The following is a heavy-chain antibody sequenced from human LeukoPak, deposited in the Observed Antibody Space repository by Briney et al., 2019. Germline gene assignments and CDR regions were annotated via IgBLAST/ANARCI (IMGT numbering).Heavy chain of an antibody. CDR3: ARGVPQIVVVTATSYFDY. J-gene: IGHJ4*02. Sequence: GASVKVSCKASGYSFSGYGISWVRQAPGQGLEWMGWISAYNGNTNFAQKLQGRVTMTTDTSTSTAYMELRSLRSDDTAVYYCARGVPQIVVVTATSYFDYWGRGTLVTVSS. D-gene: IGHD2-21*02. V-gene: IGHV1-18*01. CDR2: ISAYNGNT. CDR1: GYSFSGYG.